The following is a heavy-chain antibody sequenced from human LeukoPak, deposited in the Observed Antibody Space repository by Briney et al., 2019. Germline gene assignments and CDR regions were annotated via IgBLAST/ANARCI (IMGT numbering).Heavy chain of an antibody. CDR2: IYSGGST. CDR3: AKVSVETPMYYFDY. V-gene: IGHV3-53*01. Sequence: GGSLRLSCAASGFTVSSNYMSWVRQAPGKGLEWVSVIYSGGSTYYADSVKGRFTISRHNSKNTLYLQMNSLRAEDTAVYYCAKVSVETPMYYFDYWGQGTLVTVSS. CDR1: GFTVSSNY. D-gene: IGHD5-24*01. J-gene: IGHJ4*02.